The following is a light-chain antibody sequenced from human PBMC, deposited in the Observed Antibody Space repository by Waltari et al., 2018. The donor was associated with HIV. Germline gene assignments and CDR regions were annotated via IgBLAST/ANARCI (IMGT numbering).Light chain of an antibody. Sequence: SYDLIQPPSVSVSPGQTARITCSGDKLGDKFASWYQQRAGQYPVLVIYQDTKRPSGIPERFSGSNSGKPATLTMNGTQRMDEADYYCQSWDNKTGVFGPGTKVTVV. CDR2: QDT. CDR3: QSWDNKTGV. J-gene: IGLJ1*01. CDR1: KLGDKF. V-gene: IGLV3-1*01.